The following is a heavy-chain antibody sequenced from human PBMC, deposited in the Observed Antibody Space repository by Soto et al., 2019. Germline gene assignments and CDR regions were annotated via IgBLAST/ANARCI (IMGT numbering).Heavy chain of an antibody. Sequence: ASVKVSCKTSGYFFNDYHMHWVRKAPGQGLEWMGWINPKNGDTNYAQKFQDRVTMTRDTSISTVYIELSRLTSDDTAVYYCAREAGSSNSAAVSLDPWGPGPLVTVSS. J-gene: IGHJ5*02. D-gene: IGHD2-2*01. CDR3: AREAGSSNSAAVSLDP. CDR2: INPKNGDT. V-gene: IGHV1-2*02. CDR1: GYFFNDYH.